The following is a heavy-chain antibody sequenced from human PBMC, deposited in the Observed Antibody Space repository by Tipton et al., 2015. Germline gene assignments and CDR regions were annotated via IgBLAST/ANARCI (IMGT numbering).Heavy chain of an antibody. D-gene: IGHD4-23*01. V-gene: IGHV4-61*01. CDR2: IQYSGST. Sequence: TLSLTCTVSGGSVTSGSYYWSWIRQPPGKELEWIGYIQYSGSTNYNPSLKSRVTISVDTSKTQFSLKMNSMTASDTAVYYCARARGRHGGLFDSWGQGTLVTVSS. CDR3: ARARGRHGGLFDS. J-gene: IGHJ4*02. CDR1: GGSVTSGSYY.